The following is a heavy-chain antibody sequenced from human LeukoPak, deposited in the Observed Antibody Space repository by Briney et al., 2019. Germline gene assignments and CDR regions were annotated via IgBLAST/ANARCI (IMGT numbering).Heavy chain of an antibody. CDR1: GFSLSSYE. CDR2: IGYEGTKT. J-gene: IGHJ4*02. Sequence: GGSLRLSCAASGFSLSSYEMNWVRQAPGKGLEWVTFIGYEGTKTDYIDSVKGRFTISRDNSKNRLYLQMNSLRIEDTAVYYCAKDRGSWSYGGFDYWGQGILVTVSS. D-gene: IGHD1-26*01. V-gene: IGHV3-30*02. CDR3: AKDRGSWSYGGFDY.